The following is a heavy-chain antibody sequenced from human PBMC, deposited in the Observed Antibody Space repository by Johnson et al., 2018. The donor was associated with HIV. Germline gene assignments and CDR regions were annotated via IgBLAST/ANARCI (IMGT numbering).Heavy chain of an antibody. J-gene: IGHJ3*02. CDR2: ISGSAGST. V-gene: IGHV3-23*04. Sequence: VQLVESGGGVVQPGRSLRLSCAASRFTFSSYAMYWVRQAPGKGLEWVSSISGSAGSTYYADSVKGRFTISRDNSKNTLYLQMKSLRAEDTAVYYCARDVANYYDPGAFDIWGQGTMVTVSS. D-gene: IGHD3-22*01. CDR1: RFTFSSYA. CDR3: ARDVANYYDPGAFDI.